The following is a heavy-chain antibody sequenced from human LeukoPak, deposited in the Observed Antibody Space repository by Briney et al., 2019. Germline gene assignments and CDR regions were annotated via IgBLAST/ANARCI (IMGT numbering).Heavy chain of an antibody. D-gene: IGHD3-10*01. J-gene: IGHJ4*02. Sequence: SETLSLTCTVSGGSISSYYWSWIRQPPGKGLEWIGYIYYSGSTKYDPSLKSRVTISVDTSKNQFSLKLSSVTAADTAVYYCARRREHGSGSDWLWGQGTLVTVSS. CDR3: ARRREHGSGSDWL. CDR1: GGSISSYY. CDR2: IYYSGST. V-gene: IGHV4-59*08.